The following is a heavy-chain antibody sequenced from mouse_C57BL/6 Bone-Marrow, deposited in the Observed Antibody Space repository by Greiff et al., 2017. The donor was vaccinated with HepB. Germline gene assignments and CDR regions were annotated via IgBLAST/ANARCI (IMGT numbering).Heavy chain of an antibody. V-gene: IGHV10-1*01. CDR3: VRDDFPYYFDY. CDR1: GFSFNTYA. Sequence: GGGLVQPKGSLKLSCAASGFSFNTYAMNWVRQAPGKGLEWVARIRSKSNNYATYYVDSVKDRFTISRDDSESMLYLQMNNLKTEDTAMYYCVRDDFPYYFDYWGQGTTLTVSS. CDR2: IRSKSNNYAT. J-gene: IGHJ2*01. D-gene: IGHD2-4*01.